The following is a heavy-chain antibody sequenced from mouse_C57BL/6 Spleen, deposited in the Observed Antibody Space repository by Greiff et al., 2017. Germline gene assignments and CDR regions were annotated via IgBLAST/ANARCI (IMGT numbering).Heavy chain of an antibody. Sequence: EVQVVESEGGLVQPGSSMKLSCTASGFTFSDYYMAWVRQVPEKGLEWVANINYDGSSTYYLDSLKSRFIISRDNAKNILYLQMSSLKSEDTATYYCARGWDYFDYWGQGTTLTVSS. CDR1: GFTFSDYY. CDR2: INYDGSST. J-gene: IGHJ2*01. CDR3: ARGWDYFDY. V-gene: IGHV5-16*01. D-gene: IGHD4-1*01.